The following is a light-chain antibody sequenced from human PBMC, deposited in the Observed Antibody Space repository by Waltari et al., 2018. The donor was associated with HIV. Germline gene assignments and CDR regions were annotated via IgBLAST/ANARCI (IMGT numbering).Light chain of an antibody. Sequence: QSVLTQPPSVSEAPRQRVTISCSGSRSNIGNNAVTWYQHLPGKAPKLLIYYDDLLPSGVSDRFSGSKSGTSASLAISGLQSEDDADYYCAAWDDSLNGYVFGTGTKVTVL. CDR2: YDD. J-gene: IGLJ1*01. CDR3: AAWDDSLNGYV. CDR1: RSNIGNNA. V-gene: IGLV1-36*01.